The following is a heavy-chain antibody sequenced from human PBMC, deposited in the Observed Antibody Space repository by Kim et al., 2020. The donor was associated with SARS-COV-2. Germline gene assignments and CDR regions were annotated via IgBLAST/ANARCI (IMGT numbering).Heavy chain of an antibody. V-gene: IGHV4-59*01. CDR3: ERFSPRGGAAWDYYYGMDV. J-gene: IGHJ6*02. D-gene: IGHD2-15*01. CDR2: IYYSGST. CDR1: GGSISSYY. Sequence: SETLSLTCTVSGGSISSYYWSWIRKPPGKGLEWIGYIYYSGSTNYNPSLKSRVPISVATSTNQFSLKLSSVTAADTAVYYCERFSPRGGAAWDYYYGMDVWGQGTTVTVSS.